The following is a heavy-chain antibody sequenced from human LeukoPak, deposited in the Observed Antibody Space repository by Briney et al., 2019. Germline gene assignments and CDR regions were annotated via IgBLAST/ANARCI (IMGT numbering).Heavy chain of an antibody. CDR1: GFTFSTYS. J-gene: IGHJ6*02. D-gene: IGHD4/OR15-4a*01. CDR3: AKDRGASGPASGMDV. V-gene: IGHV3-23*01. Sequence: SGGSLRLSCAASGFTFSTYSMNWVRQTPGKGLEWVSAISGSGGITYYAASVRGRFTISRDNSKNTLYLQMNSLRAEDTAVYYCAKDRGASGPASGMDVWGQGTSVTVSS. CDR2: ISGSGGIT.